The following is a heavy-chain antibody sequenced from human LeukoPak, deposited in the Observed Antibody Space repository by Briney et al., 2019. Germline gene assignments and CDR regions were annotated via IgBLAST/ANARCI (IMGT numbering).Heavy chain of an antibody. Sequence: PGGSLRLSCAASGFTFSTYTMNWVRQAPGKGLEWVSYITTTSTTKLYADSVRGRFTISRDNAKNSLYLQMNSLRAEDTALYHCARVLSGYDGNYYYYMDVWGKGTTVTISS. CDR1: GFTFSTYT. J-gene: IGHJ6*03. V-gene: IGHV3-48*04. D-gene: IGHD5-12*01. CDR3: ARVLSGYDGNYYYYMDV. CDR2: ITTTSTTK.